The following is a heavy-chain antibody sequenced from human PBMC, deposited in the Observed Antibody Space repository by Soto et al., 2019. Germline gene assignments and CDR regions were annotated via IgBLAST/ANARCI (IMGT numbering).Heavy chain of an antibody. J-gene: IGHJ6*03. Sequence: QVQLVESGGGVVQPGRSLRLSCAASGFTFSSYGMHWVRQAPGKGLEWLAVISYDGSNKYYADSVKGRFTISRDNSKNTLYLQMNSLRAEDTAVYYCAKGGGGYYLDEYYYYMDVWGKGTTVTVSS. CDR1: GFTFSSYG. CDR3: AKGGGGYYLDEYYYYMDV. V-gene: IGHV3-30*18. CDR2: ISYDGSNK. D-gene: IGHD5-12*01.